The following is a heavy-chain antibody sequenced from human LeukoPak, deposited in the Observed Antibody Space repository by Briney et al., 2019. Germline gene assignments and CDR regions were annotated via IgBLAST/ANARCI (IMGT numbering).Heavy chain of an antibody. Sequence: GGSLRLSCAASGFTFSDYYMSWIRQAPGKGLEWVSYISSSGSTIYYADSVKGRFTISRDNAKNSLYLQMNSLRAEDTAVYYCAREVEMATTPSDNWGQGPLVTVSS. D-gene: IGHD5-24*01. CDR2: ISSSGSTI. V-gene: IGHV3-11*01. CDR1: GFTFSDYY. J-gene: IGHJ4*02. CDR3: AREVEMATTPSDN.